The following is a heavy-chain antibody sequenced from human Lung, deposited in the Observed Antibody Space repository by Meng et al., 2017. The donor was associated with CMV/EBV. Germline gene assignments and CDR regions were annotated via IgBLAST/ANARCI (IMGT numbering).Heavy chain of an antibody. D-gene: IGHD3-22*01. Sequence: ASVXVSXKAFAYTFTGSYLHWVRQAPGQGLEWMGWINANSGGTNYAQKFQGKVTMTRDTAIGTAYMSLSRLRSDDTAVYYCARGSYYYDSSGPFDPWGQGXLVTVSS. CDR3: ARGSYYYDSSGPFDP. V-gene: IGHV1-2*02. CDR1: AYTFTGSY. CDR2: INANSGGT. J-gene: IGHJ5*02.